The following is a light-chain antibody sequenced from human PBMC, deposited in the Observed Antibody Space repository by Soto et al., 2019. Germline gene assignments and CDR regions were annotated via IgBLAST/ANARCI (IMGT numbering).Light chain of an antibody. J-gene: IGLJ3*02. CDR3: SSYTSGSTWV. Sequence: QSVLTQPASVSGSPGQSITISCTGTSSDVGAYKYVSWYQQHPGKAPKLMIYEVSNRPSGVSNRFSGSKSGNTASLTISGPQAEDEGDYYCSSYTSGSTWVFGGGTKLTVL. CDR2: EVS. V-gene: IGLV2-14*01. CDR1: SSDVGAYKY.